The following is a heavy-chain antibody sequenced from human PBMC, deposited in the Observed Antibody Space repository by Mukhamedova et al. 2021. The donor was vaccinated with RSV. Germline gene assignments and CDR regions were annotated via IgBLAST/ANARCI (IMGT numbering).Heavy chain of an antibody. J-gene: IGHJ4*02. Sequence: ADSVKGRFTISRDNAKNTLYLQXXSXXAEDTAVYYCVRVGDGYNFDYWGQGTLVTVSS. D-gene: IGHD5-24*01. V-gene: IGHV3-74*01. CDR3: VRVGDGYNFDY.